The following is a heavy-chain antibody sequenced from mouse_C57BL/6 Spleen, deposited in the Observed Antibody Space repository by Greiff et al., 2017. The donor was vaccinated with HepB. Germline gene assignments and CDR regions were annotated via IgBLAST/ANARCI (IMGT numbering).Heavy chain of an antibody. J-gene: IGHJ4*01. CDR2: IDPSDSYN. CDR3: ARKGENFPSMDY. Sequence: QVQLQQPGAELVKPGASVKLSCKASGYTFTSYWMQWVKQRPGQGLEWIGEIDPSDSYNNYNQKFKGKATLTVDTSSSTAYMQLSSLTSEDSAVYYCARKGENFPSMDYWGQGTSVTVSS. V-gene: IGHV1-50*01. CDR1: GYTFTSYW.